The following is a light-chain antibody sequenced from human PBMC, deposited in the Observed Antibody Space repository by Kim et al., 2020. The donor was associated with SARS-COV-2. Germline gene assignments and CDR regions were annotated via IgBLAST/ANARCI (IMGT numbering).Light chain of an antibody. J-gene: IGLJ2*01. CDR2: GKN. CDR1: SLRTYY. V-gene: IGLV3-19*01. Sequence: ALGQTVRSTCQGDSLRTYYTTWFQQKPGQAPIVVFYGKNNRPSGIPDRFSGSSSGNTASLTITATQAGDEADYYCNSRDNNDNVLFGGGTQLTVL. CDR3: NSRDNNDNVL.